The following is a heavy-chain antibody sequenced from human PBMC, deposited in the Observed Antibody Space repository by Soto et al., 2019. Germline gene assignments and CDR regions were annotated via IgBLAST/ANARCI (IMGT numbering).Heavy chain of an antibody. V-gene: IGHV4-34*01. D-gene: IGHD3-10*01. J-gene: IGHJ4*02. CDR2: ISPSGTT. CDR1: DGSFSNNY. CDR3: ATSLWFGTQPEI. Sequence: SETLSLTCGVYDGSFSNNYWTWFRQPPGKGLEWIGEISPSGTTKYIPPLKSRVTISLDTSKMHSSLKVTSVTAADTAVYYCATSLWFGTQPEIWGQGTLVTVSS.